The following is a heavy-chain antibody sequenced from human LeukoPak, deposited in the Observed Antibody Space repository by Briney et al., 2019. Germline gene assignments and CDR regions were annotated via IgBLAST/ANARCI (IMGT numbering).Heavy chain of an antibody. Sequence: ASVKASCKASGFTFTSPAVQWVRQARGQRLEWIGWIVVGSGNTNYAQKFQERVTITRDMSTSTAYMELSSLRSEDTAVYYCAAEGVLQPTYYFDYWGQGTLVTVSS. CDR1: GFTFTSPA. V-gene: IGHV1-58*01. J-gene: IGHJ4*02. CDR3: AAEGVLQPTYYFDY. CDR2: IVVGSGNT. D-gene: IGHD4-11*01.